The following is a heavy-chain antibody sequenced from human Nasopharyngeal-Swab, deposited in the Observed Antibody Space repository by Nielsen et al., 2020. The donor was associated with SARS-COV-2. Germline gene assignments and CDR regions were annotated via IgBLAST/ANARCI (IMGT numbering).Heavy chain of an antibody. CDR2: INHSGST. D-gene: IGHD6-13*01. CDR3: ARAGIAAAGYYYYGMDV. J-gene: IGHJ6*02. CDR1: GGSVSSSNW. Sequence: SETLSLTCAVSGGSVSSSNWWSWVRQPPRKGLEWIGEINHSGSTNYNPSLKSRVTISVDTSKNQFSLKLSSVTAADTAVYYCARAGIAAAGYYYYGMDVWGQGTTVTVSS. V-gene: IGHV4-4*02.